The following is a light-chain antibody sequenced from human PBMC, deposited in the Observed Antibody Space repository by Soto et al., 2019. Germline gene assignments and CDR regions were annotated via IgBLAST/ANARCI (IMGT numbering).Light chain of an antibody. CDR1: QYINTR. CDR3: QQYNNWPRLT. J-gene: IGKJ4*01. V-gene: IGKV3D-15*03. CDR2: QTS. Sequence: EIVLTQAPATLSSFPGDRVTLSCRASQYINTRLAWYQHRPGQAPRLLIYQTSIRAAGIPARFSASGSGTDFTLTISDVQPEDFALYYCQQYNNWPRLTFGGGTKVDIK.